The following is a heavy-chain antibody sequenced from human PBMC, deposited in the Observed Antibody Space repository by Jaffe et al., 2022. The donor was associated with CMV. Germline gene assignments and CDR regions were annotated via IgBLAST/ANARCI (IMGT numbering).Heavy chain of an antibody. D-gene: IGHD5-18*01. CDR3: ARNSVEGAMVIGWFDP. CDR2: IWYDGSNK. Sequence: QVQLVESGGGVVQPGRSLRLSCAASGFTFSSYGMHWVRQAPGKGLEWVAVIWYDGSNKYYADSVKGRFTISRDNSKNTLYLQMNSLRAEDTAVYYCARNSVEGAMVIGWFDPWGQGTLVTVSS. V-gene: IGHV3-33*01. CDR1: GFTFSSYG. J-gene: IGHJ5*02.